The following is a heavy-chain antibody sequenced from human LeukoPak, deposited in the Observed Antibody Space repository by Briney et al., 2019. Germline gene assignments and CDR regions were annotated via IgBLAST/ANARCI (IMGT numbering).Heavy chain of an antibody. CDR2: ISNSGSNI. Sequence: GGSLRLSCAASGFTFSDYYMNWIRQAPGKGLEWVSYISNSGSNIYYADSVKGRFTISRDNAKNSLYLQMNSLRAEDTAVYYCARDHDSSSWYYFDYWGQGTLVTVSS. CDR3: ARDHDSSSWYYFDY. J-gene: IGHJ4*02. D-gene: IGHD6-13*01. V-gene: IGHV3-11*04. CDR1: GFTFSDYY.